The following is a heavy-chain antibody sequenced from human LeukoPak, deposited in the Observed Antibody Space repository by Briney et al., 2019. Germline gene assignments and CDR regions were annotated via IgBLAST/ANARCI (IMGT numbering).Heavy chain of an antibody. CDR2: ISGSGGST. D-gene: IGHD4-17*01. V-gene: IGHV3-23*01. J-gene: IGHJ4*02. Sequence: GGSLRLSCAASGFTFSSYAMSWVRQAPGKGLEWVSAISGSGGSTYYADSVKGRFTVSRDNSKNTLYLQMNSLGAEDTAVYYCAKGQSYGDYAYYFDYWGQGTLVTVSS. CDR3: AKGQSYGDYAYYFDY. CDR1: GFTFSSYA.